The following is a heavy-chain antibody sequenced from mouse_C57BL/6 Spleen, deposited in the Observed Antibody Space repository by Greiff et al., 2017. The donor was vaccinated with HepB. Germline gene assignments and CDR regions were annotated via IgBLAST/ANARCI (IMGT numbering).Heavy chain of an antibody. Sequence: QVQLQQSGAELVRPGSSVKLSCKASGYTFTSYWMHWVKQRPIQGLEWIGNIDPSDSETHYNQKFKDKATLTVDKSSSTAYMQLSSLTSEDSAVYYCARSYYSNRDAMDYWGQGTSVTVSS. V-gene: IGHV1-52*01. CDR3: ARSYYSNRDAMDY. D-gene: IGHD2-5*01. CDR1: GYTFTSYW. CDR2: IDPSDSET. J-gene: IGHJ4*01.